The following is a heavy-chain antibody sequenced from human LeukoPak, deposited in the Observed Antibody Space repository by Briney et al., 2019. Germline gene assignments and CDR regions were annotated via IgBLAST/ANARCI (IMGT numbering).Heavy chain of an antibody. V-gene: IGHV4-30-2*01. CDR3: ARGVDTAMAGGNWFDP. CDR2: IYHSGST. J-gene: IGHJ5*02. CDR1: GGSISSGGYY. Sequence: SETLSLTCTVSGGSISSGGYYWSWIRQPPGKGLEWIGYIYHSGSTYYNPSLKSRVTISVDRSKNQFSLKLSSVTAADTAVYYCARGVDTAMAGGNWFDPWGQGTLVTVSS. D-gene: IGHD5-18*01.